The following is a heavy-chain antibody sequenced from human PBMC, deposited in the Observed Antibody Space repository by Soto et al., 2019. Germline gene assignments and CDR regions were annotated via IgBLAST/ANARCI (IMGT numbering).Heavy chain of an antibody. CDR1: GFSFRSYS. D-gene: IGHD3-22*01. CDR2: IRTTGSST. J-gene: IGHJ3*01. Sequence: GGAPRLSCETPGFSFRSYSMKLVPPAPGEGVGWVSYIRTTGSSTYYADSVKGRFTISRDNAKNSLYLQMNSLRAEDTAVYYCARDQLYYNDISGRPLNAFDVWGQGTMVTVSS. CDR3: ARDQLYYNDISGRPLNAFDV. V-gene: IGHV3-48*01.